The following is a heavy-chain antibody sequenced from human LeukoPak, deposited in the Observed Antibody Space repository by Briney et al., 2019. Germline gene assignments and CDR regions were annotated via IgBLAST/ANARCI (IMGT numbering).Heavy chain of an antibody. J-gene: IGHJ4*02. V-gene: IGHV3-21*01. D-gene: IGHD3-22*01. CDR2: ISSSSSYI. CDR3: ASRENYYDSSGYSY. CDR1: GFTFSSYS. Sequence: GGSLRLSCAASGFTFSSYSMNWVRQAPGKGLEWVSSISSSSSYIYYADSVKGRFTISRDNAKNSLYLQMNSLRAEDTAVYYCASRENYYDSSGYSYWGQGTLVTVSS.